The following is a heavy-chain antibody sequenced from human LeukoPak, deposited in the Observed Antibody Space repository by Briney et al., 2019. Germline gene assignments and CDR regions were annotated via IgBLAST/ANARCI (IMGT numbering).Heavy chain of an antibody. D-gene: IGHD3-22*01. Sequence: PGGSLRLSCAASGFTFSSYSMNWVRQAPGKGLEWVSYISSSSSTIYYADSVKGRFTISRDNSKNTLYLQMGSLRAEDMAVYYCARGYDSSGYYSVKLDYWGQGTLVTVSS. CDR3: ARGYDSSGYYSVKLDY. CDR2: ISSSSSTI. J-gene: IGHJ4*02. CDR1: GFTFSSYS. V-gene: IGHV3-48*01.